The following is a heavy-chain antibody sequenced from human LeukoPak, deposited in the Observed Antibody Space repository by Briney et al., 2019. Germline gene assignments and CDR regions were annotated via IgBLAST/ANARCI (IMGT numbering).Heavy chain of an antibody. Sequence: GGSLRLSCAASGFTFDDYAMHWVRQAPGKGLEWVSGISWNSGSIGYADSVKGRFTISRDNAKNSLYLQMNSLRAEDTALYYCAKDMVEAYYGSGSYLFDYWGLGTLVTVSS. D-gene: IGHD3-10*01. CDR3: AKDMVEAYYGSGSYLFDY. CDR1: GFTFDDYA. CDR2: ISWNSGSI. V-gene: IGHV3-9*01. J-gene: IGHJ4*02.